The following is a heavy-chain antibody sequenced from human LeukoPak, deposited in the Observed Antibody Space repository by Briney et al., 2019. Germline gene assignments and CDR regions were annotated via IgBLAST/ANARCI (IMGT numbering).Heavy chain of an antibody. CDR1: GFTFSDYN. V-gene: IGHV3-21*01. CDR2: IGTTANHI. D-gene: IGHD1-26*01. Sequence: PGGSLRLSCAVSGFTFSDYNMNWLRQAPGKGLEWVSCIGTTANHIYYADSVMGRFTISRDNAKNSLYLQMNSLKVEDTAVYYCAREVVGATPDYWGQGTPVTVPS. J-gene: IGHJ4*02. CDR3: AREVVGATPDY.